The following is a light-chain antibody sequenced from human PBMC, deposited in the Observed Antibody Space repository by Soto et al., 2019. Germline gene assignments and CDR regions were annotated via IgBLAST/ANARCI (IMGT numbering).Light chain of an antibody. J-gene: IGLJ2*01. CDR1: SSDVVGYDY. CDR2: AVS. Sequence: QSVLTQPASVSESPGQSITISCTGTSSDVVGYDYVSWYQQHPGKAPKLSTYAVSIRPSGVSNRFSGSKSGHTASLTISGLQAEDEPYYFCCSYTPPRTLVIFGGGTELAVL. V-gene: IGLV2-14*03. CDR3: CSYTPPRTLVI.